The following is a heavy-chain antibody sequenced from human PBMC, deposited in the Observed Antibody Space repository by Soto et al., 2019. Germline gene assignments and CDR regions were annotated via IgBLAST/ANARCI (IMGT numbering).Heavy chain of an antibody. CDR2: IIPIFGTA. CDR1: GGTFSSYA. CDR3: AREGACSGGSCYMSYYYYGMDV. V-gene: IGHV1-69*01. J-gene: IGHJ6*02. D-gene: IGHD2-15*01. Sequence: QVQLVQSGAEVKKPGSSVKVSCKASGGTFSSYAISWVRQAPGQGLEWMGGIIPIFGTANYAQKFQGRVTITADESTSTAYMELSSLRSEDTAVSYCAREGACSGGSCYMSYYYYGMDVWGQGTTVTVSS.